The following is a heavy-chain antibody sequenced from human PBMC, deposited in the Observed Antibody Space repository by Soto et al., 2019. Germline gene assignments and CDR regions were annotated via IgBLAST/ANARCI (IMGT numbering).Heavy chain of an antibody. CDR3: ARGARGIYLQYYFDY. Sequence: SETLSLTCTVSGGSISSSTYYWGWMRQPPGKGLEWIASFFIGGNTYYNPSLKSRVTISVDTSKNQFSLKLSSVTAADTAVYYCARGARGIYLQYYFDYWGQGTLVTVSS. V-gene: IGHV4-39*07. CDR2: FFIGGNT. J-gene: IGHJ4*02. D-gene: IGHD1-26*01. CDR1: GGSISSSTYY.